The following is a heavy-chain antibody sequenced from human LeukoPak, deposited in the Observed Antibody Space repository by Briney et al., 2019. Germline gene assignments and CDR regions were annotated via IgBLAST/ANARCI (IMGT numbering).Heavy chain of an antibody. V-gene: IGHV4-4*02. D-gene: IGHD3-22*01. J-gene: IGHJ4*02. CDR1: GDSFSGNNY. Sequence: SETLSLTCAVSGDSFSGNNYWTWVRQPPGKGLEWIGEIYRSGATNYNPSLKSRVTVSQDKSKNQFSLKLNSVTAADTAIYYCARNSGYSDLNYWGQGVLVTVSS. CDR3: ARNSGYSDLNY. CDR2: IYRSGAT.